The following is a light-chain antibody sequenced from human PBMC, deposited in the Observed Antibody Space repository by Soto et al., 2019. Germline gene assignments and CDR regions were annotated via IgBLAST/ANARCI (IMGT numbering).Light chain of an antibody. J-gene: IGKJ3*01. CDR3: QQSFSIPFT. Sequence: DIQMTQSPSSLSATVGARVTITCRASQPIGKYLNWYKQQPGKVPKLLIYDASYLQSGVPSRSSGSESGTDFTLNISDLRPEDFATYYCQQSFSIPFTFGPGTKVDI. CDR2: DAS. CDR1: QPIGKY. V-gene: IGKV1-39*01.